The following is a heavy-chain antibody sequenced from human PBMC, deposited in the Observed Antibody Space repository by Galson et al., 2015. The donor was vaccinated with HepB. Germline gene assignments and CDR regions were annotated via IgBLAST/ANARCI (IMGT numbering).Heavy chain of an antibody. Sequence: PALVKPTQTLTLTCSLSDLAITTITTRGVGVGWIRRPPGKALEWLALIYWTDEKYYRPNLKSRLTITKDTFKNQVVLTMSNLDPADTATYYCAILTVAANAFDVWGQGTSVTVSS. V-gene: IGHV2-5*01. D-gene: IGHD4-23*01. CDR2: IYWTDEK. CDR3: AILTVAANAFDV. J-gene: IGHJ3*01. CDR1: DLAITTITTRGVG.